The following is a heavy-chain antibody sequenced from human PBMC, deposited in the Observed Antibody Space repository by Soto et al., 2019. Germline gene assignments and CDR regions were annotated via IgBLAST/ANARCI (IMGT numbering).Heavy chain of an antibody. CDR1: GFSLNTRGVG. Sequence: QITLKESGPTLVIPTQTLTLTCTFSGFSLNTRGVGVGWIRQPPGKALEWVALIHWDDEKRYSPSLRNTLTITKDTSKNQVVLIMTNMDPVDTATYYCAYSPFVLGSGWMFDFWGQGILVTVSS. J-gene: IGHJ4*02. D-gene: IGHD6-19*01. V-gene: IGHV2-5*02. CDR2: IHWDDEK. CDR3: AYSPFVLGSGWMFDF.